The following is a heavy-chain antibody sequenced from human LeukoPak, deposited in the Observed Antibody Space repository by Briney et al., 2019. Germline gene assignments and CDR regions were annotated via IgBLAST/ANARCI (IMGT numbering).Heavy chain of an antibody. CDR1: GGSISSSSYY. CDR3: ATEHGQKSDRPVLRYFDWLSYYFDY. D-gene: IGHD3-9*01. Sequence: SETLSLTCTVSGGSISSSSYYWGWIRQPPGKGLEWIGSIYYSGSTYYNPSLKSRVTISVDTSKNQFSLKLSSVTAADTAVYYCATEHGQKSDRPVLRYFDWLSYYFDYWGQGTLVTVSS. CDR2: IYYSGST. J-gene: IGHJ4*02. V-gene: IGHV4-39*07.